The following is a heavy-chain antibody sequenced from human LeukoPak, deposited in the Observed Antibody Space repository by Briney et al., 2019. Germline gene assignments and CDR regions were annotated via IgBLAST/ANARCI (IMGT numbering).Heavy chain of an antibody. CDR1: GYTFTGYY. J-gene: IGHJ6*03. V-gene: IGHV1-2*02. D-gene: IGHD4-17*01. CDR2: INPNSGGT. Sequence: AASVKVSCKASGYTFTGYYMHWVRQAPGQGLEWMGWINPNSGGTNYAQKFQGRVTMTRDTSISTAYMELSRLRSDDTAVYYCARGTVTSYYYYMDVWGKGTTVTVSS. CDR3: ARGTVTSYYYYMDV.